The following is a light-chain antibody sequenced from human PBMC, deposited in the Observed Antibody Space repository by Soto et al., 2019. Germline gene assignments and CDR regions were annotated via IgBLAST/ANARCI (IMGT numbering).Light chain of an antibody. CDR1: QSVRSNY. J-gene: IGKJ4*01. V-gene: IGKV3-20*01. CDR2: GAS. CDR3: QQYGSSPRA. Sequence: EIVLTQSPGTLSLSPGERATLSCRASQSVRSNYLAWYQQKPGRAPRLLIYGASSRATGIPDSFSGSGSGTDFTLTISSLEPEAFAVYYCQQYGSSPRAFGGGTKVEI.